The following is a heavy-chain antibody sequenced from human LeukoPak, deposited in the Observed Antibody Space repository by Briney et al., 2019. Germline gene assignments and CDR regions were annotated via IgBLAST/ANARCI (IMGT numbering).Heavy chain of an antibody. D-gene: IGHD5-18*01. CDR2: INPSGGST. J-gene: IGHJ4*02. CDR3: ARDLVPETAMVTVGVGY. CDR1: GYTFTSYY. V-gene: IGHV1-46*01. Sequence: ASVKVSCKASGYTFTSYYMHWVRQAPGQGLEWMGIINPSGGSTSYAQKFQGRVTMTRDTSTSTVYMELSSLRSEDTAVYYCARDLVPETAMVTVGVGYWGQGTLVTVSS.